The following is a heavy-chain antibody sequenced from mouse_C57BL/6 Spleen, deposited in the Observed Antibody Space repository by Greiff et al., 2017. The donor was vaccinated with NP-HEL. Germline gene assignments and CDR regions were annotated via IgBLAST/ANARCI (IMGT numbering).Heavy chain of an antibody. CDR1: GYAFSSSW. D-gene: IGHD2-5*01. J-gene: IGHJ4*01. CDR3: ARSCGYYSNYSVSYAMDY. CDR2: IYPGDGDT. V-gene: IGHV1-82*01. Sequence: QVQLKQSGPELVKPGASVKISCKASGYAFSSSWMNWVKQRPGKGLEWIGRIYPGDGDTNYNGKFKGKATLTADKSSSTAYMQLSSLTSEDSAVYFCARSCGYYSNYSVSYAMDYWGQGTSVTVSS.